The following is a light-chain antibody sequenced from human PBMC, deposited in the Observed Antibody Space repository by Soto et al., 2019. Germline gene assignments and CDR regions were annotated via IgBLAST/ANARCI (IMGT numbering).Light chain of an antibody. Sequence: DIQMTQSPSSLAASVGDRVTITCRASQAISNYLAWYQQKPGEVPKVLIYGASTLQSGVPSRFSGSGSGTDFTLTISGLQPDDVATYYCQKYDNLPPEYTFGQGTKLEIK. CDR3: QKYDNLPPEYT. V-gene: IGKV1-27*01. J-gene: IGKJ2*01. CDR2: GAS. CDR1: QAISNY.